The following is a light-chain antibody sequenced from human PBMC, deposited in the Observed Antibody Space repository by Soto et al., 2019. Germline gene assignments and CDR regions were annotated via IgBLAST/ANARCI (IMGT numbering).Light chain of an antibody. CDR2: VAS. CDR3: QQSYDTVAIT. V-gene: IGKV1-39*01. CDR1: QRISTY. Sequence: DIQMTQSPSSLSASVGDRVTITCRASQRISTYLNWYQQKPGQAPKLLIYVASLLQSGVPSRFRGSGSGTDFTLTISGLQPEDFATYYCQQSYDTVAITFGQGTRLEIK. J-gene: IGKJ5*01.